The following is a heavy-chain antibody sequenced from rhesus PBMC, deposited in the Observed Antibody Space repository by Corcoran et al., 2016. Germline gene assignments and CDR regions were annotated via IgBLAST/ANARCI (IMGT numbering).Heavy chain of an antibody. CDR2: IYGSGSST. CDR3: AREGQRVGFDY. D-gene: IGHD6-13*01. V-gene: IGHV4-169*02. Sequence: QLQLQESGPELVKHSETLSVACAVSVSSISSTYWSWIRQAPRQGLEGIVYIYGSGSSTNHNPSLQSRVTIARDTSKNQFSRKLSSATAADTAVYYCAREGQRVGFDYWGQGVLVTVSS. J-gene: IGHJ4*01. CDR1: VSSISSTY.